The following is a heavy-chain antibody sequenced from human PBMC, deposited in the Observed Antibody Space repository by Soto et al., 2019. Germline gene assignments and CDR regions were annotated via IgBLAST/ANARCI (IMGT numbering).Heavy chain of an antibody. CDR3: ARDGGSSWKTYYYYGMDV. D-gene: IGHD6-13*01. V-gene: IGHV1-18*04. J-gene: IGHJ6*02. CDR2: ISAYNGNT. CDR1: GYTFTSYG. Sequence: ASVKVSCKASGYTFTSYGISWARQAPGQGLEWMGWISAYNGNTNYAQKLQGRVTMTTDTSTSTAYMELRSLRSDDTAVYYCARDGGSSWKTYYYYGMDVWGQGTTVTVSS.